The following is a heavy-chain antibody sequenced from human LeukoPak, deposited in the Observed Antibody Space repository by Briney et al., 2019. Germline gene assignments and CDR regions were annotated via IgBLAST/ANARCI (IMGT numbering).Heavy chain of an antibody. D-gene: IGHD2-2*01. J-gene: IGHJ3*02. V-gene: IGHV4-59*12. Sequence: SETLSLTCTVSGGSISSYYWSWIRQPPGKGLEWIGYIYHSGSTYYNPSLKSRVTISVDRSKNQFSLKLSSVTAADTAVYYCARANIVVVPAADAFDIWGQGTMVTVSS. CDR3: ARANIVVVPAADAFDI. CDR2: IYHSGST. CDR1: GGSISSYY.